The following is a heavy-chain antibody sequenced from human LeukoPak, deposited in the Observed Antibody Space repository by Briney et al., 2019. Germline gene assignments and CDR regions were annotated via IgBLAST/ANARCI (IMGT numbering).Heavy chain of an antibody. D-gene: IGHD1-20*01. V-gene: IGHV4-39*07. CDR1: GGSISSSSYY. J-gene: IGHJ4*02. Sequence: PSETLSLTCTVSGGSISSSSYYWGWIRQPPGKGLEWIGSIYYSGSTYYNPSLKSRVTISVDTSKNQFSLKLSSVTAADTAVYYCATTPFNWNDLYLLGDQSDYWGQGTLVTVSS. CDR3: ATTPFNWNDLYLLGDQSDY. CDR2: IYYSGST.